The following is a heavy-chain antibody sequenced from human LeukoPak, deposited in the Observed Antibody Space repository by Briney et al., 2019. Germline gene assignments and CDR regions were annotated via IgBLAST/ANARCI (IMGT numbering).Heavy chain of an antibody. CDR1: GYTFTSYY. CDR2: INPSGGST. CDR3: ARDGWGVGAPGDAFDI. J-gene: IGHJ3*02. Sequence: ASVKVSCKASGYTFTSYYMHWVRQAPGQGLEWMGIINPSGGSTSYAQKFQGRVTMTRDTSTSTVYMELSSLRSEDTAVYYCARDGWGVGAPGDAFDIWGQGTMVTVSS. V-gene: IGHV1-46*01. D-gene: IGHD1-26*01.